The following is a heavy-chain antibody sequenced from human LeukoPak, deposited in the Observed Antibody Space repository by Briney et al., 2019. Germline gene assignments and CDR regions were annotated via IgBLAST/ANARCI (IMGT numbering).Heavy chain of an antibody. V-gene: IGHV1-2*02. D-gene: IGHD3-22*01. J-gene: IGHJ4*02. Sequence: GASVKVTCKASGYTFTGYYMHWVRQAPGQGLEWMGWINPNSGGRNYAQKFQARVTMTRDTSISTAYMELSRLRSDDTAVYYCARAHLDRLTDYWGQGTLVTVSS. CDR3: ARAHLDRLTDY. CDR2: INPNSGGR. CDR1: GYTFTGYY.